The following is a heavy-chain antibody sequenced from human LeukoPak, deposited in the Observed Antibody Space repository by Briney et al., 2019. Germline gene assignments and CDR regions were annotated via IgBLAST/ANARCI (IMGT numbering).Heavy chain of an antibody. CDR3: ARDQGYYGMDV. J-gene: IGHJ6*02. Sequence: GRSLRLFCAASGFTFSSYGMHWVRQAPGKGLEWVAVIWYDGSNKYYADSVKGRFTISRDNSKNMLYLQMNSLRAEDTAVYYCARDQGYYGMDVWGQGTTVTVSS. V-gene: IGHV3-33*01. CDR1: GFTFSSYG. CDR2: IWYDGSNK.